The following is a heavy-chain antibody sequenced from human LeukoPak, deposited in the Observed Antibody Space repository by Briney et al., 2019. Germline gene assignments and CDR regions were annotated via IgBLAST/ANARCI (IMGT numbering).Heavy chain of an antibody. D-gene: IGHD6-6*01. J-gene: IGHJ4*02. CDR2: ISAYNGNT. Sequence: ASVKVSCKASGYTFTSYGISWVRQAPGQGLEWMGWISAYNGNTNYAQKLQGRVTMTTDTSTSTAYMELRSLRSDDTAVCYCARDTSIAARRPADYWGQGTLVTVSS. CDR1: GYTFTSYG. CDR3: ARDTSIAARRPADY. V-gene: IGHV1-18*01.